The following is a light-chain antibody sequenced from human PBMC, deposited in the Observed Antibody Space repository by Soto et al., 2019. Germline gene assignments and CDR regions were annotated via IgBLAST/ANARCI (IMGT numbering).Light chain of an antibody. CDR2: DAS. CDR3: QQYKNWPPT. J-gene: IGKJ5*01. V-gene: IGKV3-11*01. CDR1: QSVSNY. Sequence: EIVLTHSPAILSLSPGEIATLSCRASQSVSNYLAWYQQKPGQAPRALIYDASKRATGVPARFSGSGSGTDFTLTISSLEPEDFASYHCQQYKNWPPTFGQGTRLEIK.